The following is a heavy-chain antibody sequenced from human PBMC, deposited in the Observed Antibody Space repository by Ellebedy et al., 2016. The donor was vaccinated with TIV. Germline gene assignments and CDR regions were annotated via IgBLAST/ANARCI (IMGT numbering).Heavy chain of an antibody. CDR3: TRDEGSAGGMDV. J-gene: IGHJ6*02. V-gene: IGHV3-48*02. Sequence: DSVKGRFTISRDNAKDSLYLQMNSRRDEDTAVYYCTRDEGSAGGMDVWGQGTTVTVSS. D-gene: IGHD6-13*01.